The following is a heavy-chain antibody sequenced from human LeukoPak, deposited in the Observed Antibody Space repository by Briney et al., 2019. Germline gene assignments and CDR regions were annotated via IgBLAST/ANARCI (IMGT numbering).Heavy chain of an antibody. Sequence: SETLSLTCTVSGYSISNGYYWDWIRQPPGRGLEWIESIYRSGSTSYNPSLKSRVTISVDTSKNQFSLKVNSVTAADTAVYYCARRHSSGWFYYWGQGTLVTVSS. D-gene: IGHD6-19*01. CDR1: GYSISNGYY. CDR2: IYRSGST. V-gene: IGHV4-38-2*02. CDR3: ARRHSSGWFYY. J-gene: IGHJ4*02.